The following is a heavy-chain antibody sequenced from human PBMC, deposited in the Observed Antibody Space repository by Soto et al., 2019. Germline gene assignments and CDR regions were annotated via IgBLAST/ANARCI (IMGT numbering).Heavy chain of an antibody. CDR2: ISGSGGST. CDR1: GFTFSSYA. V-gene: IGHV3-23*01. CDR3: AKGMRFGVVVAAGFDP. D-gene: IGHD2-15*01. Sequence: EVQLLESGGGLVQPGGSLRLSCAASGFTFSSYAMSWVRQAPGKGLEWVSAISGSGGSTYYADSVKGRFTISRDNSKNTLDLQMNSPRAEDTAVYYCAKGMRFGVVVAAGFDPWGQGTLVTVSS. J-gene: IGHJ5*02.